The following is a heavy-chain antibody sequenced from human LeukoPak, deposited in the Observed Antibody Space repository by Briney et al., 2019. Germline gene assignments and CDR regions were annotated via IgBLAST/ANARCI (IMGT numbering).Heavy chain of an antibody. V-gene: IGHV3-15*01. J-gene: IGHJ3*02. CDR1: GFTFSNAW. Sequence: KPGGSLRLSCAASGFTFSNAWMSWVRQAPGKGLEWVGRIKSKTDGGTTDYAAPVKGRFTISRDDSKNTLYLQMNSLRTEDTAVYYCTTDPYIRAFDIWGQGTMVTVSS. D-gene: IGHD1-14*01. CDR3: TTDPYIRAFDI. CDR2: IKSKTDGGTT.